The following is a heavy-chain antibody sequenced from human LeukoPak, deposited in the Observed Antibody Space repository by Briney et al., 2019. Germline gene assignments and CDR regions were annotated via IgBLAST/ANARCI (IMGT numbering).Heavy chain of an antibody. CDR3: VREGYNNTWYRS. CDR2: MYSGGKT. Sequence: GGSLRLSCAASGFTVSSNYMSWVRQAPGKGLEWVSVMYSGGKTYYADSVKGRFTISRDNSKNTLHLQMNSLRAEDTAVYYCVREGYNNTWYRSWGQGTLVTVSS. V-gene: IGHV3-53*01. CDR1: GFTVSSNY. J-gene: IGHJ5*02. D-gene: IGHD6-13*01.